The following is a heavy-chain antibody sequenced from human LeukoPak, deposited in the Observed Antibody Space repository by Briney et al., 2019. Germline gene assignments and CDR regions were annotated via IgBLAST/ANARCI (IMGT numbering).Heavy chain of an antibody. V-gene: IGHV3-48*01. D-gene: IGHD1-26*01. Sequence: PGGSLRLSCAASGFTFNTYTMNWVRQAPGKGLEWVSYISGSSGIIDYADSVRGRFTISRDNAKNSLYLQMNSLRAEDTAVYYCARSPPSGSHGEADYWGQGTLVTVSS. CDR1: GFTFNTYT. J-gene: IGHJ4*02. CDR3: ARSPPSGSHGEADY. CDR2: ISGSSGII.